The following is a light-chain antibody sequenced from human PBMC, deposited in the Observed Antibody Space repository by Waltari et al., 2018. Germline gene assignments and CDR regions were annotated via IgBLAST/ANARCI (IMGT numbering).Light chain of an antibody. CDR2: GTS. CDR3: QQAKSFPIT. V-gene: IGKV1-12*01. CDR1: QDIGNR. J-gene: IGKJ3*01. Sequence: DIQMTQSPSSVSAPIAARVSIPRPASQDIGNRLAWYQQKPGKAPNLLIYGTSSLQTGVPSRFSGSGSGTEFTLTISSLQPEDFATYYCQQAKSFPITFGPGTKVDIK.